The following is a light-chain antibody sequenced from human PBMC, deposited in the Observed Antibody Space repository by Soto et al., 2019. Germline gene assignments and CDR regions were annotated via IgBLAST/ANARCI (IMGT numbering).Light chain of an antibody. CDR3: HQYGNSPIT. V-gene: IGKV3-20*01. Sequence: VVLTQSPATLSLSPGERATLSCRASQSVSSNLAWYQQRPGQAPRLLIHGASSRATGIPDRFSGSGSGTDFTLTISRLEPEDFAVYYCHQYGNSPITIGQGTRLEI. CDR1: QSVSSN. CDR2: GAS. J-gene: IGKJ5*01.